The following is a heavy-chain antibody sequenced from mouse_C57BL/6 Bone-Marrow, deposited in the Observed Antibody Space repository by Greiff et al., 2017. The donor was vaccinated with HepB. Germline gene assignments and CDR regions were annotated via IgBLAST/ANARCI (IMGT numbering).Heavy chain of an antibody. J-gene: IGHJ1*03. CDR1: GYTFTDYN. Sequence: EVQLQESGPELVKPGASVKMSCKASGYTFTDYNMHWVKQSHGKSLEWIGYINPNNGGTSYNQKFKGKATLTVNKSSSTAYMELRSLTSEDSAVYYCAREGYSNLNFYWYFDVWGTGTTVTVSS. CDR3: AREGYSNLNFYWYFDV. D-gene: IGHD2-5*01. CDR2: INPNNGGT. V-gene: IGHV1-22*01.